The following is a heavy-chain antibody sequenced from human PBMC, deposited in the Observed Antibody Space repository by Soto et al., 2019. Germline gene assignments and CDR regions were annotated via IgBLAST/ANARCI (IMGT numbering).Heavy chain of an antibody. CDR3: ARDGGYSYGPFDY. CDR2: NSWDGGTS. CDR1: GFTLSRYT. Sequence: PGGSLRLSCAASGFTLSRYTMHWVRQAPGKGLEWVALNSWDGGTSAYADSVKGRFTVSRDNAKNSLYLQMNSLRAEDTAVYYCARDGGYSYGPFDYWGQGTLVTVSS. J-gene: IGHJ4*02. V-gene: IGHV3-43*01. D-gene: IGHD5-18*01.